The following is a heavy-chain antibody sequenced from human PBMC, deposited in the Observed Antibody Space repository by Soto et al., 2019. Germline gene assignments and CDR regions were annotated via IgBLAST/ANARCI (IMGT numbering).Heavy chain of an antibody. V-gene: IGHV3-9*01. CDR2: ISWNSGSI. D-gene: IGHD4-17*01. J-gene: IGHJ4*02. CDR3: AKSPPRFTVTTFDYFDY. CDR1: GFTFDDYA. Sequence: PGGSLRLSCAASGFTFDDYAMHWVRQAPGKGLEWVSGISWNSGSIGYADSVKGRFTISRDNAKNSLYLQMNSLRAEDTALYYCAKSPPRFTVTTFDYFDYWGQGTLVTVSS.